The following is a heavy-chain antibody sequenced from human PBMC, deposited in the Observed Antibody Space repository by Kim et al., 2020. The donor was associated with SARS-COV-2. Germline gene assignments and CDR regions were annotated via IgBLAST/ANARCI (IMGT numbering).Heavy chain of an antibody. CDR2: ISYDGSNK. CDR3: ARDGYCSSTSCSSWIFSWFDP. D-gene: IGHD2-2*03. V-gene: IGHV3-30-3*01. Sequence: GGSLRLSCAASGFTFSSYAMHWVRQAPGKGLEWVAVISYDGSNKYYADSVKGRFTISRDNSKNTLYLQMNSLRAEDTAVYYCARDGYCSSTSCSSWIFSWFDPWGQGTLVTVSS. J-gene: IGHJ5*02. CDR1: GFTFSSYA.